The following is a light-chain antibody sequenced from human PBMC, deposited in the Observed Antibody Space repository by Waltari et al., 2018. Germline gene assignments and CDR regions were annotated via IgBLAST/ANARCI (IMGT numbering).Light chain of an antibody. CDR3: VLSMGSGIWV. J-gene: IGLJ3*02. CDR1: SGSVSTTYY. Sequence: QTVVTQEPSLSVSPGGTVTLTCGFSSGSVSTTYYPSWYPQAPGQAPRTRIFDTNTRSSGVPDLFSGSILDNTAALTITGAQADDESDYYCVLSMGSGIWVFGAGTKLTVL. V-gene: IGLV8-61*01. CDR2: DTN.